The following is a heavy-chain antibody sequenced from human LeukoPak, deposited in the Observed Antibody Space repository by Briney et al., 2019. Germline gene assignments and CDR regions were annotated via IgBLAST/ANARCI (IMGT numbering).Heavy chain of an antibody. CDR2: YSGST. V-gene: IGHV4-39*01. D-gene: IGHD3-10*01. CDR3: VRSSYGAGSKPYWVDY. CDR1: GGSISSSSYY. J-gene: IGHJ4*02. Sequence: SETLSLTCTVSGGSISSSSYYWAWIRQPPGKGLEYIGSYSGSTYNNPSLKSRVTISVDTSKKQFSLKLSSVTAADTAVYFCVRSSYGAGSKPYWVDYWGQGTRVTVSS.